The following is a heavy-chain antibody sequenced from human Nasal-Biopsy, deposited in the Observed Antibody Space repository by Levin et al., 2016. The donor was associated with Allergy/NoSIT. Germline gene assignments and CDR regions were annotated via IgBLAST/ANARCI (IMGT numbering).Heavy chain of an antibody. J-gene: IGHJ5*02. Sequence: GESLKISCQASGYSFISYWISWVRQMPGKGLEWMGIIYPSDSVTRYSPSFQGQVTISADKSISTAYLQWSSLRASDTAIYYCARLVGYFHTTVWFDPWGQGTLVTVSS. CDR1: GYSFISYW. D-gene: IGHD3-9*01. V-gene: IGHV5-51*01. CDR3: ARLVGYFHTTVWFDP. CDR2: IYPSDSVT.